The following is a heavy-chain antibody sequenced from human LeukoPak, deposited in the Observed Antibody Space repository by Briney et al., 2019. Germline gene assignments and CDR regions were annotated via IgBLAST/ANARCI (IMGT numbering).Heavy chain of an antibody. D-gene: IGHD3-3*01. CDR3: ARVRIFGVVITNNWFDP. CDR2: INHSGST. J-gene: IGHJ5*02. CDR1: GGSFSGYY. Sequence: KTSETLSLTCAAYGGSFSGYYWSWIRQPPGKGLEWIGEINHSGSTNYNPSLKSRVTISVDTSKNQFSLKLSSVTAADTAVYYCARVRIFGVVITNNWFDPWGQGTLVTVSS. V-gene: IGHV4-34*01.